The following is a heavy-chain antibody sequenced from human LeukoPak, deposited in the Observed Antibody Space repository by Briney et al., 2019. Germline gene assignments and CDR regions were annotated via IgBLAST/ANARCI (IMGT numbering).Heavy chain of an antibody. Sequence: SGPALVKPTQTLTLTCTFSGFALRTRGKWVSWIRQPPGKALEWLSGIDWDDDKYYSTSLKTRFTITKDTSKNQVVLTMTNMDPVDTATYYCARIVLGSSGLLDYWGQGTLVTVSS. V-gene: IGHV2-70*11. D-gene: IGHD3-22*01. J-gene: IGHJ4*02. CDR2: IDWDDDK. CDR1: GFALRTRGKW. CDR3: ARIVLGSSGLLDY.